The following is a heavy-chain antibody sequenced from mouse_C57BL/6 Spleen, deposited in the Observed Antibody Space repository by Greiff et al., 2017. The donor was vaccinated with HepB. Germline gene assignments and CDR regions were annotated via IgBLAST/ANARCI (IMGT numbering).Heavy chain of an antibody. V-gene: IGHV1-22*01. Sequence: EVQLQQSGPELVKPGASVKMSCKASGYTFTDYNMLWVKQSHGKSLEWIGYINPNNGGTSYNQKFKGKATLTVNKSSSTAYMELRSLTSEESAVYYCARSAGYYEAMDYWGQGTSVTVSS. CDR3: ARSAGYYEAMDY. D-gene: IGHD2-3*01. J-gene: IGHJ4*01. CDR2: INPNNGGT. CDR1: GYTFTDYN.